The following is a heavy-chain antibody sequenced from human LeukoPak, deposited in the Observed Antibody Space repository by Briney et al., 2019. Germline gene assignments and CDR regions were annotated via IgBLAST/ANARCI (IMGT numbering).Heavy chain of an antibody. J-gene: IGHJ4*02. CDR1: GFTFTTYP. V-gene: IGHV3-30*02. D-gene: IGHD3-3*01. CDR3: AKGAGVGFDY. Sequence: GGSLRLSCDASGFTFTTYPMHWVRQAPGKGLEWVAFIQYDGSNKYYADSVKGRFTISRDNSKNTLFLQMNSLRAADTAVYYCAKGAGVGFDYWGQGTLVTVSS. CDR2: IQYDGSNK.